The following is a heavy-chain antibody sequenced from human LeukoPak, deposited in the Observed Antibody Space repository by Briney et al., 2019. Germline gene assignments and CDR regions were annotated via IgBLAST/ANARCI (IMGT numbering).Heavy chain of an antibody. CDR3: AKDPRSLIVVLPAAFDY. Sequence: PGGSLRLSCAASGFTFSSYAMSWVRQAPGKGLEWVSAISGSGGSTYYADSVKGRFTISRDNSKNTLYLQMNSLRAEDTAVYYCAKDPRSLIVVLPAAFDYWGQGTLVTVSS. CDR1: GFTFSSYA. V-gene: IGHV3-23*01. D-gene: IGHD2-2*01. CDR2: ISGSGGST. J-gene: IGHJ4*02.